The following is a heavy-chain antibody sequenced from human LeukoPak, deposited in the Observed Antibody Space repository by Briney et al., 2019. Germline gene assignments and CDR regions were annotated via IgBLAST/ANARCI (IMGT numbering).Heavy chain of an antibody. Sequence: SQTLSLTCAISGDSVSSNSAAWNWIRQSPSRGLEWLGRTYYRSNWNNDYAESVKSRITINPDTSKNQFSLQLNSVTPEDTAVYYCARARLHHNYGSGTSFDYWGQGTLVTVSS. CDR1: GDSVSSNSAA. V-gene: IGHV6-1*01. CDR2: TYYRSNWNN. J-gene: IGHJ4*02. D-gene: IGHD3-10*01. CDR3: ARARLHHNYGSGTSFDY.